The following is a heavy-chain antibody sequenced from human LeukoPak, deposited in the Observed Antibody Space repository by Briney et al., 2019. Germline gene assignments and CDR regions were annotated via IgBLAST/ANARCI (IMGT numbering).Heavy chain of an antibody. Sequence: ASVKVSCKASGYTFTGYYMHWVRQAPGQGLEWMGRINPNSGGTNYAQKFQGRVTMTRDTSIGTAYMELSRLRSDDTAVYYCARVSAAVAGFDYWGQGTLVTVSS. CDR2: INPNSGGT. CDR1: GYTFTGYY. V-gene: IGHV1-2*06. CDR3: ARVSAAVAGFDY. D-gene: IGHD6-19*01. J-gene: IGHJ4*02.